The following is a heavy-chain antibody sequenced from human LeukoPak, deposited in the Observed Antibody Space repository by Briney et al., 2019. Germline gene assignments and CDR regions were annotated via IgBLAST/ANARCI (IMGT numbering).Heavy chain of an antibody. D-gene: IGHD3-22*01. Sequence: GGSLRLSCAVSGITLSNYGMSWVRQAPGKGLQWVAGISGSGGGTSYAHSLKGRFTISRDNPKNTLYLQMNSLRAEDTAVYFCAKRGVVIRVILVGFHKEAYYFDSWGQGALVTVSS. J-gene: IGHJ4*02. V-gene: IGHV3-23*01. CDR3: AKRGVVIRVILVGFHKEAYYFDS. CDR1: GITLSNYG. CDR2: ISGSGGGT.